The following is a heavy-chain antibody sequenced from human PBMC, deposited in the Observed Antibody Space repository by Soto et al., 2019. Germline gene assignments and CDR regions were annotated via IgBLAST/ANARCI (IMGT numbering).Heavy chain of an antibody. CDR2: LSYSGST. CDR3: ARREGPGISRGTFDI. V-gene: IGHV4-39*01. Sequence: SETLSLTCTVSGGSISSRSYFWGWIRQPPGKSLEWIGSLSYSGSTYYNPSLKSRVTISVDTSKNLSLKLNSVTAADTAVYYCARREGPGISRGTFDIWGQGTLVTVSS. CDR1: GGSISSRSYF. D-gene: IGHD3-10*01. J-gene: IGHJ3*02.